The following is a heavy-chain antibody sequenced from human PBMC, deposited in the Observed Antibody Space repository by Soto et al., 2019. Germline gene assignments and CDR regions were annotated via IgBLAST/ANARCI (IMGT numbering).Heavy chain of an antibody. J-gene: IGHJ4*02. V-gene: IGHV3-7*01. CDR1: GFTFSSYW. CDR2: IKQDGSEK. CDR3: ARDKETSRSYFDY. Sequence: EVQLVESGGGLVQPGGSLRLSCAASGFTFSSYWMSWVRQAPGKGLEWVANIKQDGSEKYYVVSVKCRFIISRDNAKNSLNPQMNSLRAEDTAVYYCARDKETSRSYFDYWGQGTMVTVSS.